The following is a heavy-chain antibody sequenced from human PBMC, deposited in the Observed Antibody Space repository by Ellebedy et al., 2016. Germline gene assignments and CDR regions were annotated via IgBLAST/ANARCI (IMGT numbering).Heavy chain of an antibody. CDR3: AKDMGKNQLPYDNWFDP. D-gene: IGHD2-2*02. CDR1: GFTFSSYA. CDR2: ISGSGGST. J-gene: IGHJ5*02. V-gene: IGHV3-23*01. Sequence: GESLKISXAASGFTFSSYAMSWVRQAPGKGLEWVSAISGSGGSTYYADSVKGRFTISRDNSKNTLYLQMNSLRAEDTAVYYCAKDMGKNQLPYDNWFDPWGQGTLVTVSS.